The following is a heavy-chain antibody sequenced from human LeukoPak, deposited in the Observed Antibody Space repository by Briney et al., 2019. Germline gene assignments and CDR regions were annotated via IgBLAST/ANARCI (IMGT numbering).Heavy chain of an antibody. Sequence: PSETLSLTCTASGGSISSYYWSWIRQPPGKGLEWIGYIYYSGSTNYNPSLKSRVTISVDTSKNQFSLKLTSVTAADTAVYYCAREIGLDGYNYVDYWGQGTLVTVSS. V-gene: IGHV4-59*01. CDR2: IYYSGST. J-gene: IGHJ4*02. CDR1: GGSISSYY. D-gene: IGHD5-24*01. CDR3: AREIGLDGYNYVDY.